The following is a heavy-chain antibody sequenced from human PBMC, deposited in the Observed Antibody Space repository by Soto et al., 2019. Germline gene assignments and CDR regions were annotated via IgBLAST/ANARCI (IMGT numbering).Heavy chain of an antibody. CDR1: GGTFSSYA. J-gene: IGHJ5*02. CDR3: ARGGDPYSSSFDP. D-gene: IGHD6-6*01. V-gene: IGHV1-69*13. CDR2: IIPIFGTT. Sequence: SVKVSCKASGGTFSSYAISWVRQAPGQGLEWMGGIIPIFGTTNYAQKFQGRVTITADESTSTAYMELSSLRSEDTAVYYCARGGDPYSSSFDPWGQGTLVTVSS.